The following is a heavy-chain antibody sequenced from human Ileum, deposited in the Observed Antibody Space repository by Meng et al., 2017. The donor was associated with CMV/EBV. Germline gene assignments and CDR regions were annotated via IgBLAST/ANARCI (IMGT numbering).Heavy chain of an antibody. D-gene: IGHD6-19*01. J-gene: IGHJ4*01. CDR1: GDSLSSTSHH. CDR3: ARVRVHSSGWRPFDY. Sequence: GSLRLSCAVSGDSLSSTSHHWGWLRQPPGQGLEWIGNIYYTGNSYYNPSLKSRVNILTDTSKNQFSLRLDFVTAADTAMYYCARVRVHSSGWRPFDYWGRGTLVTGAS. CDR2: IYYTGNS. V-gene: IGHV4-39*07.